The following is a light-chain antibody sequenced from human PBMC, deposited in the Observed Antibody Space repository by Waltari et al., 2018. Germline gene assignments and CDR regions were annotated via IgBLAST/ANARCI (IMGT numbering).Light chain of an antibody. CDR2: EVN. J-gene: IGLJ3*02. CDR3: CSYGGARLRV. Sequence: QSALTQPASVSGSPGQSITISCTGTTSDIGSYNLVSWYQQHPGEVPKLIIYEVNKRPSGVSNRFSGSKSGNTAALTISGLQPEDEADDYCCSYGGARLRVFGGGTKVTVL. CDR1: TSDIGSYNL. V-gene: IGLV2-23*02.